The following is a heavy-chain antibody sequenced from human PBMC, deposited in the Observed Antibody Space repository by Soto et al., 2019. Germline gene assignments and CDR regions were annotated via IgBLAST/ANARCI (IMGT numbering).Heavy chain of an antibody. Sequence: VQLQESGPGLVKPSGTLFLTCAVSSGSISSSNWWSWVRQPPGKGLEWIGEIYHSGSTNYNPSLKSRVTISVDKSKNQFSLKLSSVTAADTAVYYCAGVAGVVTAGGYFDYWGQGTLVTVSS. D-gene: IGHD6-13*01. CDR1: SGSISSSNW. J-gene: IGHJ4*02. V-gene: IGHV4-4*02. CDR3: AGVAGVVTAGGYFDY. CDR2: IYHSGST.